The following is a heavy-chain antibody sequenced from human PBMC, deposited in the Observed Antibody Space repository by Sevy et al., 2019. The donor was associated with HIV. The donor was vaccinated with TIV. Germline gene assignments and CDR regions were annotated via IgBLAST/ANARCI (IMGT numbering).Heavy chain of an antibody. Sequence: GGSLRLSCAASGFTFDGYAMHWVRQAPGKGLEWVSGVSWNSGTIGYADSVKGRFTISSDNAKNSLYLQMNSPRAEDTALYYCAKDISFRRTGGVDYWGQGTLVTVSS. D-gene: IGHD2-8*02. V-gene: IGHV3-9*01. J-gene: IGHJ4*02. CDR3: AKDISFRRTGGVDY. CDR2: VSWNSGTI. CDR1: GFTFDGYA.